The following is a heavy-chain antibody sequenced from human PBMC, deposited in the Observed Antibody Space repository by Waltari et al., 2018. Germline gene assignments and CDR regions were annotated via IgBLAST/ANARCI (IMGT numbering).Heavy chain of an antibody. D-gene: IGHD3-3*02. CDR2: IWDDGSNK. CDR1: GFTFSSYG. J-gene: IGHJ3*02. CDR3: AREGSRTISAFDI. V-gene: IGHV3-33*01. Sequence: QVQLVESGGGVVQPGRSLRLSCAASGFTFSSYGMHWVRQAPGKGLEWVAVIWDDGSNKYYADSVKGRFTISRDNSKNTLYLQMNSLRAEDTAVYYCAREGSRTISAFDIWGQGTMVTVSS.